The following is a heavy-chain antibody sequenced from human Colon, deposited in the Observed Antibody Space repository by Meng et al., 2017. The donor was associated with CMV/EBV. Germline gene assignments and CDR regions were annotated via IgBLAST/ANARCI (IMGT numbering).Heavy chain of an antibody. V-gene: IGHV3-23*01. J-gene: IGHJ1*01. CDR1: GFSFSSYA. CDR3: AKGKTVAGSERYFQH. D-gene: IGHD6-19*01. Sequence: SGFSFSSYAMSWVRQATGKGLEWASVISVSGPNRQYADSVKGRFTISRDNSKNTLYLDMNSLRDDDTAVYYCAKGKTVAGSERYFQHWGQGTLVTVSS. CDR2: ISVSGPNR.